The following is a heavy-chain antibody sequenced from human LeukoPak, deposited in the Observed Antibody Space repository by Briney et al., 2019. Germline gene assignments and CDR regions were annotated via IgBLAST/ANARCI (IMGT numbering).Heavy chain of an antibody. CDR1: GFTFSSYW. CDR3: ARDLGQYYDTSDNWFDP. D-gene: IGHD3-22*01. Sequence: PGGSLRLSCAASGFTFSSYWMHWVRHAPGKGLVWVSRINSDGINTSYADSVKGRFTTSRDNAKNTLNLQMNSLRAEDTAVYYCARDLGQYYDTSDNWFDPWGQGTLVTVSS. CDR2: INSDGINT. V-gene: IGHV3-74*01. J-gene: IGHJ5*02.